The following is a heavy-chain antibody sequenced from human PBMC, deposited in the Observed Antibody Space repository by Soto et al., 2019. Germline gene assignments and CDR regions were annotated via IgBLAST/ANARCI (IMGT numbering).Heavy chain of an antibody. CDR1: GFTFSSYW. Sequence: EVQLVESGGGLVQPGGSLRLSCAASGFTFSSYWMHWFRQATGKGPVLGESTNSDGSSTSYADSVKGRVTISRDNAENTLYLQMNSLRAEDTAVYYCARTLGATTNYWGQGTLVTVSS. CDR2: TNSDGSST. D-gene: IGHD1-26*01. V-gene: IGHV3-74*01. CDR3: ARTLGATTNY. J-gene: IGHJ4*02.